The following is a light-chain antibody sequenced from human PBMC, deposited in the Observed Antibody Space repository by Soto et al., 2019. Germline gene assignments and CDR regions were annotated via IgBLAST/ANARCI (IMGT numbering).Light chain of an antibody. CDR1: SSNIGADYD. J-gene: IGLJ2*01. CDR2: GNS. V-gene: IGLV1-40*01. Sequence: QSALTQPPSVSGAPGQRVTISCTGSSSNIGADYDVHWYQQLPGTAPKLLIYGNSNRPSGVPDRFSGSKSGTSASLAITGLQAEDEADYYCQSYDSSLSGNVVFGGGTKVTVL. CDR3: QSYDSSLSGNVV.